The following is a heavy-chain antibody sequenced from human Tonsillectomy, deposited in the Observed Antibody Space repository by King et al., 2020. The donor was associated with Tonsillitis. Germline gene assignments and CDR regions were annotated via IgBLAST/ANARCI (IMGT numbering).Heavy chain of an antibody. V-gene: IGHV1-8*01. CDR1: GYTFNSYD. CDR2: MNPNSANT. D-gene: IGHD6-6*01. CDR3: ARTMFNYSSSPVRRYNYYGMDV. J-gene: IGHJ6*02. Sequence: QLVQSGAEVRKPGASVKVSCKASGYTFNSYDINWVRQAAGQGLEWMGWMNPNSANTGYAQKFQGRVSLSRNTSIRTAYMELSSLISEDTAVYYCARTMFNYSSSPVRRYNYYGMDVWGQGTTVTVSS.